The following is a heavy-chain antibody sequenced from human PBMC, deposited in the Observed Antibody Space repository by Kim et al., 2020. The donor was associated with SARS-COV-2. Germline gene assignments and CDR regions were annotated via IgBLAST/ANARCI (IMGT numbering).Heavy chain of an antibody. V-gene: IGHV3-9*01. CDR1: GFTFDDYA. CDR2: ISWNSGSI. J-gene: IGHJ4*01. CDR3: AKATGYSSGWDVPFDS. Sequence: GGSLRLSCAASGFTFDDYAMHWVRQAPGKGLEWVSGISWNSGSIGYADSVKGRFTISRDNAKNSLYLQMNSLRAEDTALYYCAKATGYSSGWDVPFDSWG. D-gene: IGHD6-19*01.